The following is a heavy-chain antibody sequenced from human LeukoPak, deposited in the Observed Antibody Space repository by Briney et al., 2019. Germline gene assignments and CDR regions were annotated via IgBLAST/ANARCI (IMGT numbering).Heavy chain of an antibody. CDR2: IKQDGNEK. V-gene: IGHV3-7*04. CDR1: GFTFSNCW. D-gene: IGHD3-22*01. J-gene: IGHJ4*02. Sequence: GGSLRLSCAASGFTFSNCWMPWVRQAPGKGLEWVANIKQDGNEKYYVDSVKGRFTVSRDNAKNSLYLQMNSLRAEDTAVYYCARGYSDSSGIDYWGQGTLVTVSS. CDR3: ARGYSDSSGIDY.